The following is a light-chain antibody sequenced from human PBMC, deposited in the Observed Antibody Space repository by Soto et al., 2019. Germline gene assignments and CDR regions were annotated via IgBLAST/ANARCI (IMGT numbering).Light chain of an antibody. CDR1: SSNIGKYY. CDR2: END. J-gene: IGLJ1*01. CDR3: GTWDSSLTTFV. Sequence: QSVLTQPPSVSAPPGQTVTMSCSGSSSNIGKYYVSWHQQLPGTAPKLLIYENDKRPSGIPDRFSGSKSGTSATLGITGLQTGDEADYYCGTWDSSLTTFVFGTGTKLTVL. V-gene: IGLV1-51*02.